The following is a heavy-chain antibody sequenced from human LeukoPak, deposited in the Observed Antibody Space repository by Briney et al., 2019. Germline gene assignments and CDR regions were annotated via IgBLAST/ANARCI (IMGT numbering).Heavy chain of an antibody. Sequence: ASVKVSCKASGYTFTGYYMHWVRQVPGQGLEWMGGINPNSGGTNYAQKFQGRVTMTRDTSISTAYMELSRLRSDDTAVYYCARGPPYYYDSSGYYLDYWGQGTLVTVSS. CDR3: ARGPPYYYDSSGYYLDY. CDR2: INPNSGGT. V-gene: IGHV1-2*02. D-gene: IGHD3-22*01. CDR1: GYTFTGYY. J-gene: IGHJ4*02.